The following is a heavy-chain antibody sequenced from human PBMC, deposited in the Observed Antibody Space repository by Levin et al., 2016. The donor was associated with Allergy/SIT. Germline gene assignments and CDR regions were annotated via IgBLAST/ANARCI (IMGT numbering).Heavy chain of an antibody. Sequence: SETLSLTCTVSGGSISSSDYYWGWIRQSPGKGLEWIGSIYYGGSTYYSASLKSRVSISVDTSKIRLSLNLSSVTAADTAVYYCAVTTLTTGNYYGLDVWGQGTTVTVSS. J-gene: IGHJ6*02. CDR1: GGSISSSDYY. CDR3: AVTTLTTGNYYGLDV. D-gene: IGHD4-11*01. V-gene: IGHV4-39*01. CDR2: IYYGGST.